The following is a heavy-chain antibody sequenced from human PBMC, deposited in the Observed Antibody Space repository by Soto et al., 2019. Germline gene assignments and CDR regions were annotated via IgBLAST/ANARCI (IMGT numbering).Heavy chain of an antibody. CDR1: VYTFTSYA. V-gene: IGHV1-3*01. Sequence: VQLVQSGAEVKKPGASVKVSCKASVYTFTSYAMHWVRQAPGQRLEWMGWINAGNGNTKYSQKFQGRVTITRDSSAPTAYMVLSRLRSEDTAVYYCARSERYCSSTSFYLDYWGQGTPVTVSS. D-gene: IGHD2-2*01. CDR2: INAGNGNT. CDR3: ARSERYCSSTSFYLDY. J-gene: IGHJ4*02.